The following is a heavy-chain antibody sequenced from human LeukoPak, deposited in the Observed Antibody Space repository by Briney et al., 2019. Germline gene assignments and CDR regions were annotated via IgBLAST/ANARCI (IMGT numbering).Heavy chain of an antibody. D-gene: IGHD4-17*01. J-gene: IGHJ5*02. Sequence: GGSLRLSCAASGFTFSSYEMNWVRQAPGKGLEWVSYISSSGRTIYYADSVKGRFTISRDNAKNSLYLQMNSLRAEDTAVYYCARTMTTEGFDPWGQGTLVTVSS. CDR1: GFTFSSYE. CDR2: ISSSGRTI. CDR3: ARTMTTEGFDP. V-gene: IGHV3-48*03.